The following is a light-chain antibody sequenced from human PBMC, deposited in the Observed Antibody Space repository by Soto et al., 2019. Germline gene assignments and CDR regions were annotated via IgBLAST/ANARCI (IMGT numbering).Light chain of an antibody. CDR3: LQDYNSTWT. CDR1: QSIRSW. J-gene: IGKJ1*01. Sequence: RTTQSHCILSASIGDRLTITCRASQSIRSWLAWYQQTPGKAPKLLIYAASRLRSGVQSLFFCSGAGPDCTRTICSLEPGDVPTDCCLQDYNSTWTFGEGTKVDIK. CDR2: AAS. V-gene: IGKV1-6*01.